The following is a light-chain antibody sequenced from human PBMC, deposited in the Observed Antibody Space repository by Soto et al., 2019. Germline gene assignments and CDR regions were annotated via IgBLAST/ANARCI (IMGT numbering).Light chain of an antibody. Sequence: EIVLTQSPATLSLSPGERATLSCRASQSVSGKYLAWYHQRPGQAPRVLIHSASSRATGIPDRFTGSGSGTDFTLTITRLEPEDFGVYYCQQYSSLPRTFGQGTKVDIK. CDR3: QQYSSLPRT. V-gene: IGKV3-20*01. CDR2: SAS. CDR1: QSVSGKY. J-gene: IGKJ1*01.